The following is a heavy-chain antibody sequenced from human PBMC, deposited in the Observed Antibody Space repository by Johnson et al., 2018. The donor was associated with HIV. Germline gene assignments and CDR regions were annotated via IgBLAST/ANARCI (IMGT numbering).Heavy chain of an antibody. D-gene: IGHD5-18*01. J-gene: IGHJ3*02. CDR2: INWNGGST. CDR1: GFTFDDYG. CDR3: ANGGYSYGYDAFDI. V-gene: IGHV3-20*04. Sequence: VQLVESGGGSVQPGRSLRLSCAASGFTFDDYGMTWVRQAPGKGLEWVSGINWNGGSTGYVDSVKGRFTISRDNSKNTLYLQMNSLRAEDTAVYYCANGGYSYGYDAFDIWGQGTMVTVSS.